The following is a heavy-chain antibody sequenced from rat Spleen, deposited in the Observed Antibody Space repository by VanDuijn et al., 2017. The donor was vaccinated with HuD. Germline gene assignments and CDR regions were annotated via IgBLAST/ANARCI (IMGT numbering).Heavy chain of an antibody. CDR1: GFTFSDYN. J-gene: IGHJ2*01. D-gene: IGHD1-11*01. V-gene: IGHV5-7*01. CDR3: ARHTPLNYGTVGDY. CDR2: ISYDGSST. Sequence: EVQLVESGGGLVQPGRSLKLSCAASGFTFSDYNMAWVRQAPKKGLEWVATISYDGSSTYYQDSVKGRFTISRDNAKRTLYLQIDSLWSEDTSTYYCARHTPLNYGTVGDYWGQGVMVTVSS.